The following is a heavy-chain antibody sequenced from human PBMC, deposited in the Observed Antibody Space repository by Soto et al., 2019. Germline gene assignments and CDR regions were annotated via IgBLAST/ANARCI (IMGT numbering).Heavy chain of an antibody. Sequence: QVQLQESGPGLVKPSGTLSLTCAVSGGSISSSNWWSWVRQPPGKGLEWIGEIYHSGSTNYNPSPKSRVTISVDTSKNQFSLKLRSVNAADTAVYYCARGGGERGYRSWGQGTLVTVSS. CDR1: GGSISSSNW. CDR2: IYHSGST. J-gene: IGHJ4*02. D-gene: IGHD5-12*01. CDR3: ARGGGERGYRS. V-gene: IGHV4-4*02.